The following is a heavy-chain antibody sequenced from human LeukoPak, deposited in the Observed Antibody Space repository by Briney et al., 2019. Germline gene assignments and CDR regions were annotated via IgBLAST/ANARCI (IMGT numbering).Heavy chain of an antibody. CDR2: IYYSGST. CDR3: ARSTYCSGGSCSHNWFDP. V-gene: IGHV4-39*07. D-gene: IGHD2-15*01. Sequence: SETLSLTCTVSDGSISSSSYYWGWVREPPGKGLEWIASIYYSGSTYYNPSLKSRVTISVDTSKNQFSLKLSSVTAADTAVYYCARSTYCSGGSCSHNWFDPWGQGTLVTVSS. CDR1: DGSISSSSYY. J-gene: IGHJ5*02.